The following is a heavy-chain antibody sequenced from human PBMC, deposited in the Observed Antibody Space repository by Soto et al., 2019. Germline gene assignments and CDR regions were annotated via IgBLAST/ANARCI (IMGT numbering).Heavy chain of an antibody. V-gene: IGHV3-9*01. CDR3: AKDGPARTYYYYMDV. CDR2: ISWNSGSI. J-gene: IGHJ6*03. CDR1: GFSFDDYA. Sequence: EVQLVESGGGLVQPGRSLRLSCAASGFSFDDYAMHWVRQAPGKGLEWVSGISWNSGSIGYADPVKGRFTISRDNAKNSLYLQMNSLRAEDTALYFCAKDGPARTYYYYMDVWGKGTTVTVSS. D-gene: IGHD6-6*01.